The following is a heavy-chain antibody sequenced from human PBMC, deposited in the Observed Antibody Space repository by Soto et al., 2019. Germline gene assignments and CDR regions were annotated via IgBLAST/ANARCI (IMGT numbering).Heavy chain of an antibody. J-gene: IGHJ6*03. D-gene: IGHD4-4*01. Sequence: EVQLLESGGGLVQPGGSLRLSCAASGFTFSSYAMSWVRQAPGKGLEWVSAISGSGGSTYYADSVKGRFTISRDNSKNTLYLQMNSLRAEDTAVYYCAKDLGVTSFYYYYYYYMDVWGKGTTVTVSS. V-gene: IGHV3-23*01. CDR2: ISGSGGST. CDR3: AKDLGVTSFYYYYYYYMDV. CDR1: GFTFSSYA.